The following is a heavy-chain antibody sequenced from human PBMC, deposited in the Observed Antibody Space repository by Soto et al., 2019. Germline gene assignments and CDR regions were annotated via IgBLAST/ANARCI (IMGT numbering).Heavy chain of an antibody. J-gene: IGHJ4*02. D-gene: IGHD6-19*01. CDR1: GGSISSGGYY. V-gene: IGHV4-31*03. CDR2: IYYSGST. CDR3: ARLVYGVAGYYFDY. Sequence: SETLSLTCTVSGGSISSGGYYWSWIRQHPGKGLEWIGYIYYSGSTYYNPSLKSRVTISVDTSKNQFSLKLSSVTAADTAVYYCARLVYGVAGYYFDYWGQGTLVTVSS.